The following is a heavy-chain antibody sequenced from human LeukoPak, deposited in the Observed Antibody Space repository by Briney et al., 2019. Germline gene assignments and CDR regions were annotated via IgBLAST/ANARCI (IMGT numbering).Heavy chain of an antibody. D-gene: IGHD5-18*01. CDR3: ARLRGYSYALDY. Sequence: PSETLSLTCTVSGGSISTSNYYWGWIRQPPGKGLEWIGNIFYSGSTYYSPSLRSRVTISLDTSRNQFSLKLSSVTAADTAVYYCARLRGYSYALDYWGQGTLVTVSS. V-gene: IGHV4-39*07. CDR1: GGSISTSNYY. CDR2: IFYSGST. J-gene: IGHJ4*02.